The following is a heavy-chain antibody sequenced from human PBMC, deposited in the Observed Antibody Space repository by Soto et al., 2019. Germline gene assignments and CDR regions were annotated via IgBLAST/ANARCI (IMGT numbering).Heavy chain of an antibody. CDR2: INPHSGGT. CDR1: GYTFTGYY. D-gene: IGHD2-15*01. Sequence: GASVKVSCKASGYTFTGYYMHWVRQAPGQGPEWVGWINPHSGGTNSAQKFQGRVTMTRDTSISTAYMELTSLRSDDTAVYYCARDRGGLYNFYGVDVWGQGTTVTVSS. CDR3: ARDRGGLYNFYGVDV. V-gene: IGHV1-2*02. J-gene: IGHJ6*02.